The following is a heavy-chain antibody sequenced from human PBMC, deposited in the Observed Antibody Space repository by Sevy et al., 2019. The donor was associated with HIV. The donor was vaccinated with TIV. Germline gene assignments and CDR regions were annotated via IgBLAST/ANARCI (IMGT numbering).Heavy chain of an antibody. CDR1: GDSVSSNSAA. D-gene: IGHD5-18*01. J-gene: IGHJ4*02. V-gene: IGHV6-1*01. CDR2: TCYRSKWYN. CDR3: ARTNTAVAPTYFDY. Sequence: QSQTLSLTCAISGDSVSSNSAAWNWIRQSPSRGLEWQGRTCYRSKWYNDYAVSVKSRITINPDTSKNQFSLQLNSVTPEDTAVYYCARTNTAVAPTYFDYWVQGTLVTVSS.